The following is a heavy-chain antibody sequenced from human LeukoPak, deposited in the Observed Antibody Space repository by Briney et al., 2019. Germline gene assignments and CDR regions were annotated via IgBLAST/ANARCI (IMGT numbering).Heavy chain of an antibody. V-gene: IGHV3-74*01. CDR2: IETDGSTT. CDR1: GFIFSDHW. Sequence: GGSLRLSCAASGFIFSDHWMQWVRQAPGKGLVWVSGIETDGSTTRYADSVKGRFTISRDNAQYTLYLQMNSLRAEDTAVYYCARDRPHNWFDPWGQGTLVTVSS. CDR3: ARDRPHNWFDP. J-gene: IGHJ5*02.